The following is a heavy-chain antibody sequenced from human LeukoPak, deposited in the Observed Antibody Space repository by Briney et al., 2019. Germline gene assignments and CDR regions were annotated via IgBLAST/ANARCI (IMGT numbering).Heavy chain of an antibody. Sequence: AGSLRLSCVASGLNFDDSAMHWVRQAPGKGLEWVSLISADGGSTFSADSVKGRFSISRDNSKNSLYLQMNSLRSEDTAMYYCAKESGKFDYWGQGTLVAVSS. CDR1: GLNFDDSA. CDR2: ISADGGST. CDR3: AKESGKFDY. V-gene: IGHV3-43*02. J-gene: IGHJ4*02.